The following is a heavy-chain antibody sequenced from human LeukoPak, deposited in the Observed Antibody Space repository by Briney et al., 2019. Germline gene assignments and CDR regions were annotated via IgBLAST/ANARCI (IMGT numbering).Heavy chain of an antibody. Sequence: ASVKVSCKASGYTFTSYYMHWVRQAPGQGLAWMGIINPSGGSTSYAQEFQGRVTMTRDTSTNTVYMELSSLRSEDTAVYFCARATLSDYYFNYWGQGTLVTVSS. CDR1: GYTFTSYY. V-gene: IGHV1-46*01. J-gene: IGHJ4*02. CDR2: INPSGGST. CDR3: ARATLSDYYFNY.